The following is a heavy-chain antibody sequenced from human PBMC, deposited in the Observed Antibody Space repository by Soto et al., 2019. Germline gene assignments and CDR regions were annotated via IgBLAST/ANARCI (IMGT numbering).Heavy chain of an antibody. CDR2: ISYDGSNK. V-gene: IGHV3-30-3*01. Sequence: QVQLVESGGGVVQPGRSLRLSCAASGFTFSSYAMHWVRQAPGKGLEWVAVISYDGSNKYYADSVKGRFTISRANSKNTLYRQMNGLRAEDTAGYYCARDPAGMGYWSGGSCEGIDYWGQGTLVTVSS. J-gene: IGHJ4*02. D-gene: IGHD2-15*01. CDR3: ARDPAGMGYWSGGSCEGIDY. CDR1: GFTFSSYA.